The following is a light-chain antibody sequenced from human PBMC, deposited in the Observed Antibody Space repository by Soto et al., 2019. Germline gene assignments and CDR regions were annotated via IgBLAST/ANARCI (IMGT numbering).Light chain of an antibody. Sequence: EIVLTQSPATLSLSPGERATLSCRASQSVSSYLAWYQQKPGQAPRLLIYDASNRATGIPARFSGSGSGTDFTLTISSLDPEDFAVYYCQQRSNWPPSCTFGQGTKLEIK. V-gene: IGKV3-11*01. CDR3: QQRSNWPPSCT. J-gene: IGKJ2*02. CDR1: QSVSSY. CDR2: DAS.